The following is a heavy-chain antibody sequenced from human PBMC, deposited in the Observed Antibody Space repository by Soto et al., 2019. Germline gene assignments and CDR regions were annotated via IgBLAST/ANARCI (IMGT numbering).Heavy chain of an antibody. D-gene: IGHD4-17*01. Sequence: SETLSLTCTVSGGSISSGGYYWSWIRQHPGKGLEWIGYIYYSGSTYYNPSLKSRVTISVDTSKNQFSLKLSSVTAADTAVYYCARGATDIYYYYGMDVWGQGTTVTVSS. V-gene: IGHV4-31*03. J-gene: IGHJ6*02. CDR3: ARGATDIYYYYGMDV. CDR1: GGSISSGGYY. CDR2: IYYSGST.